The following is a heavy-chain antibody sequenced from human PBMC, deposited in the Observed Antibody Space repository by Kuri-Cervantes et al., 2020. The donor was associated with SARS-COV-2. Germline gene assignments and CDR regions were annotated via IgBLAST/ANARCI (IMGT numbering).Heavy chain of an antibody. D-gene: IGHD3-10*01. CDR3: AYSSYYGSGSYYKGVSAFDY. Sequence: SVKVSCKASGGTFSSYAISWVRQAPGQGLEWMGGIIPIFGTANYAQKFQGRVTITADESTSTAYMELSSLRSDDTAVYYCAYSSYYGSGSYYKGVSAFDYWGQGTLVTVSS. CDR2: IIPIFGTA. CDR1: GGTFSSYA. J-gene: IGHJ4*02. V-gene: IGHV1-69*13.